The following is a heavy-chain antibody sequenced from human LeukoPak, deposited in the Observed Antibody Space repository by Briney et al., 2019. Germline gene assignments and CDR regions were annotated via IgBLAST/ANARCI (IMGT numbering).Heavy chain of an antibody. Sequence: PGGSLRLSCAASQFTLSNYWMHWVRQTPGKGLVWVSFINSDASTTAYADSVKGRFTISRGNAKNTLYLQVNSLRVEDTAVYYCARDMNVNTAMDIWGQGTLVTVSS. CDR3: ARDMNVNTAMDI. V-gene: IGHV3-74*01. J-gene: IGHJ3*02. CDR1: QFTLSNYW. CDR2: INSDASTT. D-gene: IGHD5-18*01.